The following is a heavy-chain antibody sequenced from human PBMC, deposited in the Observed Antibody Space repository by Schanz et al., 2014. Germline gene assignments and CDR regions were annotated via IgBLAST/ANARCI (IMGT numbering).Heavy chain of an antibody. CDR2: ISYDGRHK. V-gene: IGHV3-33*05. Sequence: QVQLVESGGGVVQPGRSLRLSCAASGFTFSAYGMHWVRQAPGKGLEWVAIISYDGRHKNYADSVKGRFSISRDNAKNSLYLQMNSLRDEDTAVYYCAKEESPPSLVDYWGQGTLVTVSS. CDR3: AKEESPPSLVDY. CDR1: GFTFSAYG. J-gene: IGHJ4*02.